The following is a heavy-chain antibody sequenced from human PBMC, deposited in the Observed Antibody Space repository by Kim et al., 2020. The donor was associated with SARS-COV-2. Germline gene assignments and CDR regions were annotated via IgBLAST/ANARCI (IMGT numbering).Heavy chain of an antibody. D-gene: IGHD7-27*01. Sequence: SMKGRFTSSRDNAKNSVYLQMNSLRVEDSAVYYCARGAWAQRGTGGFDYWGQGTLVTVSS. CDR3: ARGAWAQRGTGGFDY. J-gene: IGHJ4*02. V-gene: IGHV3-11*04.